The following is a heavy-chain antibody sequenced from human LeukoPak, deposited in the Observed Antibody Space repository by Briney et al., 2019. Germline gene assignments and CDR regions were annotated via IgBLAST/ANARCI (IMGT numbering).Heavy chain of an antibody. Sequence: SETLSLTCTVSGGSISSYYWSWIRQPPGKGLEWIGYIYYSGSTNYNPSLKSRVTISVDTSKSQFSLKLSSVTAADTAVYYCARGRISGSYGDWGQGTLVTVSS. CDR3: ARGRISGSYGD. D-gene: IGHD1-26*01. CDR2: IYYSGST. J-gene: IGHJ4*02. CDR1: GGSISSYY. V-gene: IGHV4-59*01.